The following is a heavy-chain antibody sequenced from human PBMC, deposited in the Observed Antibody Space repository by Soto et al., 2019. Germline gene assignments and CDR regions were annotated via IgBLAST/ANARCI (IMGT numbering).Heavy chain of an antibody. J-gene: IGHJ4*02. CDR2: IKQDGSEK. Sequence: VQLVESGGGLVQPGGSLRLSCAASGFTFSSYWMSWVRQAPGKGLEWVANIKQDGSEKYYVDSVKGRFTISRDNAKNSLYLQMNSLRAEDTAVYYCARERTYSSSWYVDWGQGTLVTVSS. CDR3: ARERTYSSSWYVD. D-gene: IGHD6-13*01. CDR1: GFTFSSYW. V-gene: IGHV3-7*05.